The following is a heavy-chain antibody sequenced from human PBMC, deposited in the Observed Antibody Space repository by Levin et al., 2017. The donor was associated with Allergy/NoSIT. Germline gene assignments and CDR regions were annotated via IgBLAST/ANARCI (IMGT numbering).Heavy chain of an antibody. CDR3: AREDNVDTDFDY. D-gene: IGHD5-18*01. CDR2: ISYDGSNK. V-gene: IGHV3-30*04. Sequence: GGSLRLSCAASGFTFSSYAMHWVRQAPGKGLEWVAVISYDGSNKYYADSVKGRFTISRDNSKNTLYLQMNSLRAEDTAVYYCAREDNVDTDFDYWGQGTLVTVSS. J-gene: IGHJ4*02. CDR1: GFTFSSYA.